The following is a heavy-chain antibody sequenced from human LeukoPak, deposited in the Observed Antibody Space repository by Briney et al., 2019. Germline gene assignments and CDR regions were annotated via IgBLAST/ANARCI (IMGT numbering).Heavy chain of an antibody. CDR3: ARQAVIIPTGMEGPWFDP. CDR2: IYYAGSS. CDR1: DVSIKNYY. Sequence: SETLSLTCTVSDVSIKNYYWSWIRQPPGKGLEWIANIYYAGSSNYNPSLKSRVSVSIDASKNQLSLKLTSVTAADTAIYYCARQAVIIPTGMEGPWFDPWGQGTLVAVSS. D-gene: IGHD2/OR15-2a*01. V-gene: IGHV4-59*08. J-gene: IGHJ5*02.